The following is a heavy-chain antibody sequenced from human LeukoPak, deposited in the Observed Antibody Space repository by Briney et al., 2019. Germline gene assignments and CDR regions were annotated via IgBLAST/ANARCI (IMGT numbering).Heavy chain of an antibody. CDR1: GITFNSYT. CDR3: ARDLLWFGELGQSY. Sequence: GGSLRLSCAASGITFNSYTMNWVRQAPGKGLEWVSSISSSSSYIYYAASVKGRFTISRDNAKNSLYRQMNRLRAEDTAVYYCARDLLWFGELGQSYWGQGTLVTVSS. CDR2: ISSSSSYI. J-gene: IGHJ4*02. D-gene: IGHD3-10*01. V-gene: IGHV3-21*01.